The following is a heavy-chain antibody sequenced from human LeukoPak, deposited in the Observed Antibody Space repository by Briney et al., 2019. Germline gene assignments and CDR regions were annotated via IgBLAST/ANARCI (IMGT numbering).Heavy chain of an antibody. J-gene: IGHJ5*02. D-gene: IGHD6-13*01. CDR1: GGSISSSSYY. V-gene: IGHV4-39*07. CDR2: IYYSGST. CDR3: ARVAAAGRPAYYNWFDP. Sequence: SETLSLTCTVSGGSISSSSYYWGWIRQPPGKGLEWIGSIYYSGSTYYNPSLKSRVTISVDASKNQFSLKLSSVTAADTAVYYCARVAAAGRPAYYNWFDPWGQGTLVTVSS.